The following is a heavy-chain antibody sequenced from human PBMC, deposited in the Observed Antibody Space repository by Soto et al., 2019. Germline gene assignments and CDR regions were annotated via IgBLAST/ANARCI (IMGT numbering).Heavy chain of an antibody. J-gene: IGHJ6*02. Sequence: QVQLVQSGAEVKKPGASVKVSCKASGYTFTSYGISWVRQAPGQGLEWMGWISAYNGNTNYAQKLQGRVTMTTDTSTSTAYMELRRLRSDDTAVYYCARAPTRVVVPAAMSGRPYDYGMDVWGQGTTVTVSS. CDR2: ISAYNGNT. V-gene: IGHV1-18*01. D-gene: IGHD2-2*01. CDR3: ARAPTRVVVPAAMSGRPYDYGMDV. CDR1: GYTFTSYG.